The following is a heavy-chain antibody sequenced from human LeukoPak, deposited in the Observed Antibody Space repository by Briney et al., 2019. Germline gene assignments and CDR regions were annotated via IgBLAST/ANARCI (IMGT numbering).Heavy chain of an antibody. CDR3: ASSGGHYDFWGFFDY. Sequence: ASVKVSCKASGYTFPSYGISWVRQAPGQGLEWMGWISAYNGNTNNAQKFQGRVTMTRDTSTSTVYMELSSLRSEDTAVYYCASSGGHYDFWGFFDYWGQGTLVTVSS. J-gene: IGHJ4*02. D-gene: IGHD3-3*01. CDR2: ISAYNGNT. CDR1: GYTFPSYG. V-gene: IGHV1-18*01.